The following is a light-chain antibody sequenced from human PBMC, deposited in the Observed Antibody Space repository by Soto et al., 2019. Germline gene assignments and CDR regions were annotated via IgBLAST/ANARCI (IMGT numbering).Light chain of an antibody. CDR2: GAS. CDR1: QSISSY. V-gene: IGKV1-39*01. CDR3: QQSYSTPYT. Sequence: DIQMTQSPSSLSASVGDRVTITCRASQSISSYLNWYQHKPGKAPKLLIYGASNLHSGVPSRFSGSGSGTDFTLTISSLQPEEFTTYYGQQSYSTPYTFGQGTKLEIK. J-gene: IGKJ2*01.